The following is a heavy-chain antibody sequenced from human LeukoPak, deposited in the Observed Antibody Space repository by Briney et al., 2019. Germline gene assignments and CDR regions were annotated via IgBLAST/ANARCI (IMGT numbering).Heavy chain of an antibody. V-gene: IGHV1-46*01. CDR3: ARLWSGFYVDY. CDR2: INPSGGTT. Sequence: ASVKVSCKASGYTFTSYYMHWVRQAPTQGLGWMGIINPSGGTTTYSQKFQGRVTMTRDTSTSTVYMELSSLRSDDTAVYYCARLWSGFYVDYWGQGTLVTVSS. CDR1: GYTFTSYY. J-gene: IGHJ4*02. D-gene: IGHD3-3*01.